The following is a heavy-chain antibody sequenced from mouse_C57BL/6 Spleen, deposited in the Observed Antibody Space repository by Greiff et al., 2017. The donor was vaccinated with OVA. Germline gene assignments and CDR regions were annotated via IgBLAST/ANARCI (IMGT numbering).Heavy chain of an antibody. CDR1: GYTFTDYY. V-gene: IGHV1-26*01. D-gene: IGHD1-2*01. J-gene: IGHJ4*01. CDR3: ARRITTGGFNYAMDY. CDR2: INPNNGGT. Sequence: VQLQQSGPELVKPGASVKISCKASGYTFTDYYMNWVKQSHGKSLEWIGDINPNNGGTSYNQKFKGKATLTVDKSYSTAYMERRSLTSEDSAVYYCARRITTGGFNYAMDYWGQGTSVTVSS.